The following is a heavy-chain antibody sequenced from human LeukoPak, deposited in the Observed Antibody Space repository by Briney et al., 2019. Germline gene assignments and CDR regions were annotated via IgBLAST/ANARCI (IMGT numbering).Heavy chain of an antibody. V-gene: IGHV4-39*01. CDR1: GGSFSSSSYY. CDR3: ARLMNSGEALDY. CDR2: IYYSGTA. Sequence: PSETLSLTCTVSGGSFSSSSYYWGWIRQPPGKGLEWIGSIYYSGTAYCNPSLKSRVTISVDTSKSQFSLKLGSVTAADKAVYYCARLMNSGEALDYWGQGTLVTVSS. D-gene: IGHD3-10*01. J-gene: IGHJ4*02.